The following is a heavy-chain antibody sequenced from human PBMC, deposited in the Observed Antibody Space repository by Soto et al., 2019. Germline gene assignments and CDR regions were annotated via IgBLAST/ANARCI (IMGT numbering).Heavy chain of an antibody. D-gene: IGHD6-6*01. CDR1: GFSLSTRGMG. V-gene: IGHV2-5*02. CDR3: ARDSSVYYGMDV. CDR2: IYWDDDK. Sequence: QITLKESGPTLVKPTQTLTLTCTVSGFSLSTRGMGVGWIRQPPGKALEWLALIYWDDDKRYSPSLKSRLTLTKDTSKNQVVLTMTNVDPVDTGTYYCARDSSVYYGMDVWGQGTTVTVSS. J-gene: IGHJ6*01.